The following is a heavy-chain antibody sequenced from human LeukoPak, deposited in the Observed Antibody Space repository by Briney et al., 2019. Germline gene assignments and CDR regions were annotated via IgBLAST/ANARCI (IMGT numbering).Heavy chain of an antibody. CDR1: GFTVSSNY. J-gene: IGHJ6*03. Sequence: ETGGSLRLSCAASGFTVSSNYMSWVRQAPGKGLEWVSVIYSGGSTYYADSVKGRFTISRDNSRNTLYLQMNSLRAEDTAVYYCARVAAGTRGHYYYYYYMDVWGKGTTVTISS. V-gene: IGHV3-66*01. CDR3: ARVAAGTRGHYYYYYYMDV. CDR2: IYSGGST. D-gene: IGHD6-13*01.